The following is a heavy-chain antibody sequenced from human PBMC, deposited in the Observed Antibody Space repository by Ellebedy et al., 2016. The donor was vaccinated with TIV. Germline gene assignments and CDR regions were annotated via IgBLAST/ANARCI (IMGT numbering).Heavy chain of an antibody. J-gene: IGHJ4*02. CDR2: IYSGGTT. V-gene: IGHV3-66*04. D-gene: IGHD2-15*01. CDR1: EFTVGNNY. Sequence: PGGSLRLSCTASEFTVGNNYMAWVRQAPGTGLEWVSLIYSGGTTHYADSVKGRFTISRDSFKNTLYLQVNSLRAEDTAVYYCMRRWSWGQGTLVTVSS. CDR3: MRRWS.